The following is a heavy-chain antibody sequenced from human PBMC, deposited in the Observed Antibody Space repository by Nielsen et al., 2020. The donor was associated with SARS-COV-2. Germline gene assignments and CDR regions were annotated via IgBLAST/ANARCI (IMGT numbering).Heavy chain of an antibody. D-gene: IGHD2-8*01. V-gene: IGHV3-74*01. CDR3: ATDQYCPNGICSSGGRDY. CDR2: IDYEGSLT. Sequence: GESLKISCAASGFGLSNYWMYWVRQSPEKGLMWVAHIDYEGSLTSYADSVKGRFTISRDNAKNSVYLQMNSLRAEDTAVYYCATDQYCPNGICSSGGRDYWGQGTLVAVSS. CDR1: GFGLSNYW. J-gene: IGHJ4*02.